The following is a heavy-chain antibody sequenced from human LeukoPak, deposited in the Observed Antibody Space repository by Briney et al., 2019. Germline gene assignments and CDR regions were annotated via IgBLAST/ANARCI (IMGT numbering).Heavy chain of an antibody. CDR3: ARNYGSGSYSGGWWFDP. Sequence: ASVKVSCKASGYTFTSYYMHWVRQAPGQGLEWMGIINPSGGSTSYAQKFQGRVTMTRDTSTSTAYMELRSLRSDDTAVYYCARNYGSGSYSGGWWFDPWGQGTLVTVSS. CDR2: INPSGGST. D-gene: IGHD3-10*01. V-gene: IGHV1-46*01. J-gene: IGHJ5*02. CDR1: GYTFTSYY.